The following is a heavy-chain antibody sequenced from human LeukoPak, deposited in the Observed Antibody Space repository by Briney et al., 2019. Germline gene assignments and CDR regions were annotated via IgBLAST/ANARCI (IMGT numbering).Heavy chain of an antibody. D-gene: IGHD4-23*01. Sequence: GASVKVSCKASGGTFSSYAISWVRQAPGQGLEWMGGITPIFGTANYAQKFQGRVTITTDESTSTAYMELSSLRSEDTAVYYCARERTTVETHAAGHAFDIWGQGTMVTVSS. CDR3: ARERTTVETHAAGHAFDI. V-gene: IGHV1-69*05. CDR1: GGTFSSYA. J-gene: IGHJ3*02. CDR2: ITPIFGTA.